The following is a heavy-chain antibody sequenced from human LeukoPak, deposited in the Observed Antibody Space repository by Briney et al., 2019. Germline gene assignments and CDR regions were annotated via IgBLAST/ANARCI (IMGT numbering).Heavy chain of an antibody. CDR3: AREWHYYDSSGYYSAADRMDY. D-gene: IGHD3-22*01. Sequence: SETLSLTCTVSGGSLSSYYWSWIRQPAGKGLEWIGRIYTSGSTNYNPSLKSRVTMSVDTSKNQFSLKLSSVTAADTAVYYCAREWHYYDSSGYYSAADRMDYWGQGTLVTVSS. CDR2: IYTSGST. CDR1: GGSLSSYY. V-gene: IGHV4-4*07. J-gene: IGHJ4*02.